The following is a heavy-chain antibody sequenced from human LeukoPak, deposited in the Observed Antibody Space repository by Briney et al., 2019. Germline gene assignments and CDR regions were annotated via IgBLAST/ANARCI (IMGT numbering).Heavy chain of an antibody. Sequence: PGRSLRLSCAASGFTFSSYGMHWVRQAPGKGLEWVAVISYDGSNKYYADSVKGRFTISRDNSKNTLYLQMSSLRAEDTALYYCARGRDDSDAYCYFASWGQGTLVTVSS. CDR1: GFTFSSYG. CDR2: ISYDGSNK. V-gene: IGHV3-30*03. CDR3: ARGRDDSDAYCYFAS. D-gene: IGHD3-22*01. J-gene: IGHJ4*02.